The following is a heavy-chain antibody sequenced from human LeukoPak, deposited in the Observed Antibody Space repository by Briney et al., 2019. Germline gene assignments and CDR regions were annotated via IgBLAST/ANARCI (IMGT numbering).Heavy chain of an antibody. Sequence: SGGSLRLCCAASGFTVTSNYMTWVRQATGKGLEWVSIIYSGHTTHYADSVKGRFTISTDNSKNTLYLQMNSLRAEDTAVYYCTGYISGFPCWGQGTLVTVSS. CDR2: IYSGHTT. V-gene: IGHV3-53*01. CDR3: TGYISGFPC. CDR1: GFTVTSNY. J-gene: IGHJ4*02. D-gene: IGHD5-18*01.